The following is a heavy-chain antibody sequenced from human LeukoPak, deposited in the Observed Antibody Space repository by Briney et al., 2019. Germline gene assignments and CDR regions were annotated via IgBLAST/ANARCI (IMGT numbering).Heavy chain of an antibody. Sequence: KPSETLSLTCAVYGGSFSGYYWSWIRQPPGKGLEWIGEINHSGSTNYNPSLKSRVTISVDTSKNQFSLKLSSVTAADTAVYYCARRYYDSSGYYTSGQLGYWGQGTLVTVSS. CDR3: ARRYYDSSGYYTSGQLGY. CDR2: INHSGST. CDR1: GGSFSGYY. V-gene: IGHV4-34*01. J-gene: IGHJ4*02. D-gene: IGHD3-22*01.